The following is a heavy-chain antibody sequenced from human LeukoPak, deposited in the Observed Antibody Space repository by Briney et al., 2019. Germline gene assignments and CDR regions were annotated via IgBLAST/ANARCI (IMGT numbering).Heavy chain of an antibody. CDR1: GYTFTGYY. V-gene: IGHV1-2*06. Sequence: ASVKVSCKASGYTFTGYYMHWVRQAPGQGLEWMGRINPNSGGTNYAQKFQGRVTMTRDTSISTAYMELSRLRSDDTAVYYCARGVTMVPGVGYWGQGTLVTVSS. J-gene: IGHJ4*02. D-gene: IGHD3-10*01. CDR3: ARGVTMVPGVGY. CDR2: INPNSGGT.